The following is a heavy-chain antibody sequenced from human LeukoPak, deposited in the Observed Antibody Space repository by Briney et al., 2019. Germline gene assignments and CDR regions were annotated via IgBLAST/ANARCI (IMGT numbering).Heavy chain of an antibody. CDR1: GFTFSSYS. J-gene: IGHJ4*02. CDR3: ARDQGEAGYVIGY. D-gene: IGHD3-9*01. V-gene: IGHV3-48*02. CDR2: ISSASSTM. Sequence: PGGSLRLSCAASGFTFSSYSMYWVRQAPGKGLEWVSYISSASSTMYYADSVRGRFTISRNNAKNSLYLQMNSLRDEDTAVYYCARDQGEAGYVIGYWGQGTLVTVSS.